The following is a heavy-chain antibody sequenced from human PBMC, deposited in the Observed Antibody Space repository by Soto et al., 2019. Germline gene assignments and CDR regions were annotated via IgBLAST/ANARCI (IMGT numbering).Heavy chain of an antibody. Sequence: EVLLVESGGGLVQTGGSLRLSCAASGSTFSNSWMHWVRQAPGKGLVWVSRINRDGTTTNYADSVKGRFTSSRNNAKNMFYLQMNSLRAEDTAVYYCTRVRDRTTTGFSYWGQGTMFSVFS. V-gene: IGHV3-74*01. CDR2: INRDGTTT. D-gene: IGHD4-4*01. CDR1: GSTFSNSW. CDR3: TRVRDRTTTGFSY. J-gene: IGHJ4*02.